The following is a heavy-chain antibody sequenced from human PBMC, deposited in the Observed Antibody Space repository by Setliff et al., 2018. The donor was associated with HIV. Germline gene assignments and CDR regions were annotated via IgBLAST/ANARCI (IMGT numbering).Heavy chain of an antibody. V-gene: IGHV4-59*11. J-gene: IGHJ6*02. D-gene: IGHD3-10*01. CDR3: ARVETTVRGATYGMDV. Sequence: SETLSLTCTVSGDFFSSHYWSWIRQAPGKGLEWIGTMYFRGNARNSPSLKSRVTISVDTSKNQLSLNLTSVTAADTAVYYCARVETTVRGATYGMDVWGQGTTVTVS. CDR2: MYFRGNA. CDR1: GDFFSSHY.